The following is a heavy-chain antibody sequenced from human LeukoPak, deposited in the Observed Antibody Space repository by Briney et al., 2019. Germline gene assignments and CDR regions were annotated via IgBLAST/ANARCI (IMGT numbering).Heavy chain of an antibody. CDR3: AKETDYYGSGSYFDY. D-gene: IGHD3-10*01. CDR1: GFTFSSYA. V-gene: IGHV3-23*01. Sequence: PGGSLRLSCAASGFTFSSYAMSWVRQAPGKGLEWVSAISGRGGSTYYADSVKGRFTISRDNSKNTLYLQMNSLRAEDTAVYYCAKETDYYGSGSYFDYWGQGTLVTVSS. J-gene: IGHJ4*02. CDR2: ISGRGGST.